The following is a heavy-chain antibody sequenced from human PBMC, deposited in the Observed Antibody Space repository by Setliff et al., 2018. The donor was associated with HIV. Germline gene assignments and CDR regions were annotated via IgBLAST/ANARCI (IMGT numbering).Heavy chain of an antibody. V-gene: IGHV4-38-2*02. D-gene: IGHD6-13*01. CDR3: VGYDNSWFRSYF. J-gene: IGHJ4*02. CDR2: FPHSGTT. Sequence: PSETLSLTCTVSGHSISDGSCWGWIRQTPGKGLEWIGTFPHSGTTYYNPSLESRVTISVHTSQNQFSLKLNSVTAAYTAVYYCVGYDNSWFRSYFWGQGTLVTVSS. CDR1: GHSISDGSC.